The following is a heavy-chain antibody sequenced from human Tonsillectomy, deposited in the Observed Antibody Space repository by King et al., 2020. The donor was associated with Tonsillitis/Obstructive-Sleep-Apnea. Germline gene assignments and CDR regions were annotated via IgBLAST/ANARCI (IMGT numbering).Heavy chain of an antibody. CDR3: ARDKVTGPTKFDY. CDR2: IKQDGSEK. V-gene: IGHV3-7*04. D-gene: IGHD5-18*01. J-gene: IGHJ4*02. CDR1: GFTFSNYC. Sequence: VQLVESGGGLVQPGGSLRLSCEASGFTFSNYCMSWVRQAPGKGPEWVANIKQDGSEKYYVESVKGRFTISRDNAKNSLSLQMDSMRAEDTAVYYCARDKVTGPTKFDYWGQGTLVTVAS.